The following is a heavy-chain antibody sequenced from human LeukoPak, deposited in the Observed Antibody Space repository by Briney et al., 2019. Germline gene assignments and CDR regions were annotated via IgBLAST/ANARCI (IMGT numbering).Heavy chain of an antibody. CDR2: VYDSGST. J-gene: IGHJ4*02. V-gene: IGHV4-59*01. CDR1: GGSISGYY. D-gene: IGHD1-26*01. CDR3: ARGVEGATTADY. Sequence: TSETLSLTCTVSGGSISGYYWTWIRQPPGKGLEWIGYVYDSGSTNYNPPFKSRVTMSVDMSKNQFSLKMSSATPADTAVYYCARGVEGATTADYWGQGSLVTVSS.